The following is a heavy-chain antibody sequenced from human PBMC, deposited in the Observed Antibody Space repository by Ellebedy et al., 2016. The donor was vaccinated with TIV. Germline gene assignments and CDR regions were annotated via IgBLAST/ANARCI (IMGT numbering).Heavy chain of an antibody. CDR2: IYPDDSDI. CDR1: GYSFTTYW. D-gene: IGHD1-1*01. CDR3: ARHEGTYHGPSEAGY. J-gene: IGHJ4*02. Sequence: GESLKISCKGSGYSFTTYWIGWVRQMPGKGLEWMGIIYPDDSDIRYSPSFQGQVPISADKSISTAYLQWSSLTASDTAMYYCARHEGTYHGPSEAGYWGQGTLVTVS. V-gene: IGHV5-51*01.